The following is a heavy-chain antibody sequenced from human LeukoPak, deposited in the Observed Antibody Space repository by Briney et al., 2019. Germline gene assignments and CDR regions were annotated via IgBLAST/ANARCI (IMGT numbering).Heavy chain of an antibody. CDR3: AKLFYPGY. CDR1: GFTFSNYG. CDR2: ISYDGSNK. V-gene: IGHV3-30*18. D-gene: IGHD2/OR15-2a*01. J-gene: IGHJ4*02. Sequence: GGSLRLSCAASGFTFSNYGMHWVRQAPGKGLEWVALISYDGSNKYYADSVKGRFTISRDNSKNTLFLQMNSLRAEDTAMYYCAKLFYPGYWGQGTLVTVSS.